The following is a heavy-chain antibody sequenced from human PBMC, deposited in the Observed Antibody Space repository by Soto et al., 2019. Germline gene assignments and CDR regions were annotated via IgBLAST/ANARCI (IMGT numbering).Heavy chain of an antibody. CDR3: ATDRVQLWLRSGMDV. CDR2: ISFDGSNK. D-gene: IGHD5-18*01. Sequence: QVQLVESGGGVVQPGRSLRLSCAASGFTFSRYAMHWVRQAPGKGLEWVAVISFDGSNKYYADSVKGRFSISRDDSENTLPLQMSSLSAEDTAVYYCATDRVQLWLRSGMDVWGQGTTVTVSS. CDR1: GFTFSRYA. V-gene: IGHV3-30-3*01. J-gene: IGHJ6*02.